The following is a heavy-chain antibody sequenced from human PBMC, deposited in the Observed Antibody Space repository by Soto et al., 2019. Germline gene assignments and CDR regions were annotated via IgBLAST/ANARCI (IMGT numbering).Heavy chain of an antibody. CDR2: ISYDGSNK. CDR1: GFTFSSYG. CDR3: AKDHYDEAGAFDP. Sequence: QVQLVESGGGVVQPGRSLRLSCAASGFTFSSYGMHWVRQAPGKGLEWVAVISYDGSNKYHADSVKGRFTISRDNSKNTLYLQMNSLRAEDTAVYDCAKDHYDEAGAFDPWGQGTLVTVSS. D-gene: IGHD3-3*01. J-gene: IGHJ5*02. V-gene: IGHV3-30*18.